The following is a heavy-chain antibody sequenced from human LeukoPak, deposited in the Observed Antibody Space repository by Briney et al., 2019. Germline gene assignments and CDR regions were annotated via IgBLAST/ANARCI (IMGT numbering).Heavy chain of an antibody. Sequence: GGSLRLSCAASGFTFSSYGMSWVRQATGKGLEWVANIKQDGSENYHVDSERGLFTISRDNAKNSLYLQMNSMRAEDTALDYFASGRQLGYWGQGTLVTVSS. CDR1: GFTFSSYG. CDR2: IKQDGSEN. V-gene: IGHV3-7*01. CDR3: ASGRQLGY. D-gene: IGHD3-16*01. J-gene: IGHJ4*02.